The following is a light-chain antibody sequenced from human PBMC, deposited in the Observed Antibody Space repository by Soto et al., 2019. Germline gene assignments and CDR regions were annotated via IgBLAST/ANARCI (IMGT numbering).Light chain of an antibody. Sequence: DIQMTQSPSALSAVVGDRVTITCRASQSIGRWLAWYQKKAGAAPRLLIYQASAVETGVPSRFTGSGSGTEFTLTISSLQPEDFATYYCQHPGTFGQGTTVDIK. CDR1: QSIGRW. V-gene: IGKV1-5*03. CDR3: QHPGT. J-gene: IGKJ1*01. CDR2: QAS.